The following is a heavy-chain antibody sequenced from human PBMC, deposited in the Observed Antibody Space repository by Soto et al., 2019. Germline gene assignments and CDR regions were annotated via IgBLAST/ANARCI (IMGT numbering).Heavy chain of an antibody. CDR1: GGSLSSGGYS. CDR2: IYHSGST. Sequence: SETLSLTCAVSGGSLSSGGYSWSWIRQPPGKGLEWIGYIYHSGSTYYNPSLKSRVTISVDRSKNQFSLKLSSVTAADTAVYYCARVAAEAFDYWGQGTLVTVSS. V-gene: IGHV4-30-2*01. D-gene: IGHD6-25*01. CDR3: ARVAAEAFDY. J-gene: IGHJ4*02.